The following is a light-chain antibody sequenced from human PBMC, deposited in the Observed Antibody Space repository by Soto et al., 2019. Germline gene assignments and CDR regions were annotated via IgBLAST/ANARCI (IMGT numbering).Light chain of an antibody. V-gene: IGLV2-11*01. J-gene: IGLJ2*01. CDR1: SSDIGGYNY. Sequence: QSALTQPRSVSASPGQTVTISCSGTSSDIGGYNYVSWYQQHRGKAPKLMIYDNSERPSGLPDRFSASKSGNTASLTISGLQTEDEADYYCGSYAGSFTHVVFGGGTKLTVL. CDR3: GSYAGSFTHVV. CDR2: DNS.